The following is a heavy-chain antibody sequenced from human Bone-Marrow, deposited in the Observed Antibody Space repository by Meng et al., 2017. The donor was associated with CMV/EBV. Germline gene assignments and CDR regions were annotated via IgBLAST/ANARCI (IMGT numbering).Heavy chain of an antibody. CDR1: GGSISSSSYY. CDR3: ARGQFLEFDY. J-gene: IGHJ4*02. V-gene: IGHV4-61*05. Sequence: GSLRLSCPVSGGSISSSSYYWGWIRQPPGKGLEWIGYIYYSGSTNYNPSLKSRVTISVDTSKNQFSLKLSSVTAADTAVYYCARGQFLEFDYWGQGTLVTVS. D-gene: IGHD3-3*01. CDR2: IYYSGST.